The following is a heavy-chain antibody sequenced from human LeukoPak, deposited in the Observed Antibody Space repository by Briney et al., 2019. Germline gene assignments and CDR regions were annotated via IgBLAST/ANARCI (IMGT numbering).Heavy chain of an antibody. V-gene: IGHV4-4*02. CDR1: GGSISSSNW. J-gene: IGHJ6*03. CDR2: IYHSGST. D-gene: IGHD2-8*01. CDR3: ARVSANCTNGVCYWLESYYYYYYYMDV. Sequence: SETLSLTCAVSGGSISSSNWWSWVRQPPGKGLEWIGEIYHSGSTNYDLSLKSRVTISIDTSKNQFSLKLSSVTAADTAVYYCARVSANCTNGVCYWLESYYYYYYYMDVWGKGTTVTVSS.